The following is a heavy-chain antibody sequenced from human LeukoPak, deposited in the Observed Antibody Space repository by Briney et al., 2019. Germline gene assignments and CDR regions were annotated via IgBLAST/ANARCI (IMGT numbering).Heavy chain of an antibody. CDR3: AKDNRWVAVAGVFDY. J-gene: IGHJ4*02. V-gene: IGHV3-23*01. D-gene: IGHD6-19*01. CDR2: ISGSGGST. CDR1: GFTSSSYA. Sequence: GGSLRLSCAASGFTSSSYAMSWVRQAPGKGLEWVSAISGSGGSTYYADSVKGRFTISRDNSKNTLYLQMNSLRAEDTAVYYCAKDNRWVAVAGVFDYWGQGTLVTVPS.